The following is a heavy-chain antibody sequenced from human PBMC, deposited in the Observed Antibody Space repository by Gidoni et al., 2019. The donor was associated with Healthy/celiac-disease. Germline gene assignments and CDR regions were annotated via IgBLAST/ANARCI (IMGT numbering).Heavy chain of an antibody. J-gene: IGHJ4*02. D-gene: IGHD5-12*01. V-gene: IGHV3-48*03. Sequence: LEWVSYISSSGSTIYYADSVKGRFTISRDNAKNSLYLQMNSLRAEDTAVYYCAREMATISGSRPFDYWGQGTLVTVSS. CDR2: ISSSGSTI. CDR3: AREMATISGSRPFDY.